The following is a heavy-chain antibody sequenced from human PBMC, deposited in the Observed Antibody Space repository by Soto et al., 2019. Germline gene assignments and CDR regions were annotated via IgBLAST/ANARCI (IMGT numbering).Heavy chain of an antibody. V-gene: IGHV3-30*18. CDR2: ISYDGSNK. Sequence: GGSLRLSCAASGFTFSSYGMHWVRQAPGKGLEWVAVISYDGSNKYYADSVKGRFTISRDNSKNTLYLQMNSLRAEDTAVYYCAKDPYYDILTGYYGGPFDYWGQGTLVTVSS. J-gene: IGHJ4*02. D-gene: IGHD3-9*01. CDR1: GFTFSSYG. CDR3: AKDPYYDILTGYYGGPFDY.